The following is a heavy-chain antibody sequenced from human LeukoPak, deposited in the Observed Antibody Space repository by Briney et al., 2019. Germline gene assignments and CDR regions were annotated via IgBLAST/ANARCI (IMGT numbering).Heavy chain of an antibody. D-gene: IGHD5-24*01. Sequence: SETLSLTCTVSGGSISNHYWSWIRQPAGKGLEWIGRIYSSENINYNRSLKSRVTMSVDTSRNQFSLKLSSVTAADTAVYYCAGGPRMANKWCDPWGQGTLVTVSS. CDR1: GGSISNHY. J-gene: IGHJ5*02. CDR2: IYSSENI. V-gene: IGHV4-4*07. CDR3: AGGPRMANKWCDP.